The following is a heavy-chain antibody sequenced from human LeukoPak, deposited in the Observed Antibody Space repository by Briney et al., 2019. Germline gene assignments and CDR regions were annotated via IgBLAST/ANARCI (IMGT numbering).Heavy chain of an antibody. CDR1: GYTFTDYY. J-gene: IGHJ3*02. Sequence: SVKVSCKASGYTFTDYYMHWVRQAPGQGLEWMGWVNPNSGDTNYAQKFQGRVSMTRDTSISTAYIDLSDLRSDDTAVYYCARGWNTVTTTGGAFDIWGQGTMVTVSS. D-gene: IGHD4-11*01. CDR3: ARGWNTVTTTGGAFDI. CDR2: VNPNSGDT. V-gene: IGHV1-2*02.